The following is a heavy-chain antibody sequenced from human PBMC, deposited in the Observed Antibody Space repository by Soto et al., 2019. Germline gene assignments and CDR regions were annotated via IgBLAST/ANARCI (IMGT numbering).Heavy chain of an antibody. CDR2: IKSKTDGGTT. Sequence: PGGSLRLSCAASGFTFSNAWINWVRQAPGKGLEWVGRIKSKTDGGTTDFAAPVKGRFAISRDDSKNMVYLQMNRLKTEDTGIYSCTTDSHRTMIVVRFAYWGHGTLVTVSS. CDR3: TTDSHRTMIVVRFAY. J-gene: IGHJ4*01. V-gene: IGHV3-15*07. CDR1: GFTFSNAW. D-gene: IGHD3-22*01.